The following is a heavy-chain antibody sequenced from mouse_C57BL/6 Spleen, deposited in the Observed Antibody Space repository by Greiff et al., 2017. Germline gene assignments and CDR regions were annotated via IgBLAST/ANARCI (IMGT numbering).Heavy chain of an antibody. CDR3: SRWRLCDGYYPHYFDY. V-gene: IGHV1-9*01. D-gene: IGHD2-3*01. Sequence: QVQLKESGAELMKPGASVKLSCKATGYKFTGYWIEWVKQRPGHGLEWIGEILPGSGSTNYNEKFKGKATFTADTSSNTAYMHLSSLTTEDSAIYYCSRWRLCDGYYPHYFDYWGQGTTLTVSS. CDR2: ILPGSGST. J-gene: IGHJ2*01. CDR1: GYKFTGYW.